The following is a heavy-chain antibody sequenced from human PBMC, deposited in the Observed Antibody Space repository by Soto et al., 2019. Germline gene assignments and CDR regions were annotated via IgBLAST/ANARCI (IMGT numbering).Heavy chain of an antibody. Sequence: GGSLRLSCAASGFTFSSYAMSWVRQAPGKGLEWDSAISGSGGSTYYADSVKGRFTISRDNSKNTLYLQMNSLRAEDTAVYYCAKMAPDSYDFWSGYDAFDIWGQGTMVTVSS. D-gene: IGHD3-3*01. CDR3: AKMAPDSYDFWSGYDAFDI. J-gene: IGHJ3*02. CDR2: ISGSGGST. V-gene: IGHV3-23*01. CDR1: GFTFSSYA.